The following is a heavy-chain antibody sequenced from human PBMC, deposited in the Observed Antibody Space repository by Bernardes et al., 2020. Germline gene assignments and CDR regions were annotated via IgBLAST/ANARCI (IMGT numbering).Heavy chain of an antibody. J-gene: IGHJ6*03. CDR1: GFTFSSYG. V-gene: IGHV3-30*18. CDR2: ISYDGSNK. CDR3: AKTESGARGAYYYYYYMDV. Sequence: GGSLRLSCAASGFTFSSYGMHWVRQAPGNGLEWVAVISYDGSNKYYADSVKGRFTISRDNSKNTLYLQMNSLRAEDTAVYYCAKTESGARGAYYYYYYMDVWGKGTTVTVSS.